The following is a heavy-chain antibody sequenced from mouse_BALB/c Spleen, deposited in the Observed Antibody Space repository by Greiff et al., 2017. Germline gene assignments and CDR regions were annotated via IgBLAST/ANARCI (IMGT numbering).Heavy chain of an antibody. V-gene: IGHV5-6-5*01. CDR2: ISSGGST. Sequence: EVKLMESGGGLVKPGGSLKLSCAASGFTFSSYAMSWVRQTPEKRLEWVASISSGGSTYYPDSVKGRFTISRDNARNILYLQMSSLRSEDTAMYYCARGNYGDYWGQGTTLTVSS. CDR3: ARGNYGDY. J-gene: IGHJ2*01. CDR1: GFTFSSYA. D-gene: IGHD1-1*01.